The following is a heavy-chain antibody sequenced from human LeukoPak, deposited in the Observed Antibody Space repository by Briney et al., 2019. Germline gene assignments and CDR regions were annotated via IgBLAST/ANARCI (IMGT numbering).Heavy chain of an antibody. V-gene: IGHV1-2*02. CDR1: GYTFTGYY. CDR3: ARETGAIFGVVTN. D-gene: IGHD3-3*01. CDR2: INPNSGGT. J-gene: IGHJ4*02. Sequence: ASVKVSCKASGYTFTGYYMHWVRQAPGQGLEWMGWINPNSGGTNYAQKFQGRVTMTRDTSISTAYMELSRLRSDDTAVYCCARETGAIFGVVTNWGQGTLVTVSS.